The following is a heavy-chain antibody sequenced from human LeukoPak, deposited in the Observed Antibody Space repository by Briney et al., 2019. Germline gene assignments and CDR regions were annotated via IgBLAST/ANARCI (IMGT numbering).Heavy chain of an antibody. Sequence: SQTLSLTCAISGDSVSSNSAAWTWIRQSPSRGLEWLGRTYYRSKWYNDYAVSVKSRITINPDTSKNQFSLQLNSVTPEDTAVYYCARTGYSSGWYLVNWFDPWGQGTLVTVSS. CDR2: TYYRSKWYN. D-gene: IGHD6-19*01. CDR3: ARTGYSSGWYLVNWFDP. CDR1: GDSVSSNSAA. V-gene: IGHV6-1*01. J-gene: IGHJ5*02.